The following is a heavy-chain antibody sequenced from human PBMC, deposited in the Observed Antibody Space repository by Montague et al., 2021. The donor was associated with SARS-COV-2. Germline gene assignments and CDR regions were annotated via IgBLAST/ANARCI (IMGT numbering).Heavy chain of an antibody. Sequence: TLSLTCTVSGGSISDDGYYWTWIRQHPGKGLEWIGYVYYSGSTFHNPSLKSRITISVDTSKNQFSLKLSSVTAADTAVYYCAREGGRIQLWLRGDDAFNSWGQGTLVTVSS. D-gene: IGHD5-18*01. CDR2: VYYSGST. J-gene: IGHJ3*02. CDR1: GGSISDDGYY. CDR3: AREGGRIQLWLRGDDAFNS. V-gene: IGHV4-31*03.